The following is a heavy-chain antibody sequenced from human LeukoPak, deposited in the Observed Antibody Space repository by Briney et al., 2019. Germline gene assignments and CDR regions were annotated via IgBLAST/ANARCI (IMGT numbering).Heavy chain of an antibody. V-gene: IGHV4-59*01. D-gene: IGHD6-6*01. CDR3: ARDSAYSSSSYFDP. CDR1: GGSINSYY. CDR2: IYYSGST. Sequence: SETLSLTCTVSGGSINSYYWSWVRQPPGKGLEWIGYIYYSGSTNYNPSLKSRVTISVDTSKNQFSLKLNSVTAADTAVNYCARDSAYSSSSYFDPWGQGTLVTVSS. J-gene: IGHJ5*02.